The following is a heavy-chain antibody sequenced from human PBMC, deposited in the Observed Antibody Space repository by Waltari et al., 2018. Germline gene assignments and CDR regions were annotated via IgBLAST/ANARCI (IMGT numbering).Heavy chain of an antibody. CDR1: GFTFSTYA. CDR3: TKDRQSIQFEY. J-gene: IGHJ4*02. V-gene: IGHV3-23*01. D-gene: IGHD6-19*01. Sequence: EVQLLESGGGLVQPGESLRLSCAASGFTFSTYAMNWVRQAPGKGLEWVSTVDNSGGRTFYAASVQGRFTISRDNLRNTVYLQMNSLRAEDTALYYCTKDRQSIQFEYWGQGILGTVSS. CDR2: VDNSGGRT.